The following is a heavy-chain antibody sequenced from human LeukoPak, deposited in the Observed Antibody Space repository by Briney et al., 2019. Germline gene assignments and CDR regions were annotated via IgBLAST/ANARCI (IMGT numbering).Heavy chain of an antibody. CDR1: GFTFSSYI. CDR2: ISSSSSYI. V-gene: IGHV3-21*01. CDR3: ARDINWNYDY. Sequence: PGGSLRLSWAASGFTFSSYIMNWGRQAPGKGLEGVSSISSSSSYIYYADAVKGRCTISRDNAKKSMVLQMNSLRAEDTAVYYCARDINWNYDYWGQATLVTVS. J-gene: IGHJ4*02. D-gene: IGHD1-7*01.